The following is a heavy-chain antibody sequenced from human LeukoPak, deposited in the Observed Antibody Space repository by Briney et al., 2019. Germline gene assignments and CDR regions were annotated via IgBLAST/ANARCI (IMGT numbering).Heavy chain of an antibody. Sequence: SETLSLTCTVSGGSISGYYWSWIRQPAGKGLEWIGRIYTSGSTNYNPSLKSRVTMSVDTSKNQFSLKLSSVTAADTAVYYCARVWGSAYYDSSGYYPRYMDVWGKGTTVTVSS. CDR1: GGSISGYY. V-gene: IGHV4-4*07. J-gene: IGHJ6*03. D-gene: IGHD3-22*01. CDR3: ARVWGSAYYDSSGYYPRYMDV. CDR2: IYTSGST.